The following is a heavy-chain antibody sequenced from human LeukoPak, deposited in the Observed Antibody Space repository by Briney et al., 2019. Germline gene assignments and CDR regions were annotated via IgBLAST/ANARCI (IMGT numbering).Heavy chain of an antibody. J-gene: IGHJ6*03. Sequence: SVKVSCKASGGTFSSYAVSWVRQAPGQGLEWMGGIIPIFGTANYAQKFQGRATITTDESTSTAYMELSSLRSEDTAVYYCARHKPLFGYSYGYGYYYYYMDVWGKGTTVTVSS. CDR1: GGTFSSYA. V-gene: IGHV1-69*05. CDR2: IIPIFGTA. CDR3: ARHKPLFGYSYGYGYYYYYMDV. D-gene: IGHD5-18*01.